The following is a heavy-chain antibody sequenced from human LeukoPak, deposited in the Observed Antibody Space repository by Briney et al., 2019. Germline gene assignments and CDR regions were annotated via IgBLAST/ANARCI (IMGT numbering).Heavy chain of an antibody. CDR2: INPNSGGT. CDR3: AKVTGWSVDHYYYYGMDV. CDR1: GYTFTGYY. D-gene: IGHD6-19*01. J-gene: IGHJ6*02. Sequence: ASVTVSCKASGYTFTGYYMHWVRQAPGQGLEWMGWINPNSGGTNYAQKFQGWVTMTRDTSISTAYMELSRLRSDDTAVYYCAKVTGWSVDHYYYYGMDVWGQGTTVTVSS. V-gene: IGHV1-2*04.